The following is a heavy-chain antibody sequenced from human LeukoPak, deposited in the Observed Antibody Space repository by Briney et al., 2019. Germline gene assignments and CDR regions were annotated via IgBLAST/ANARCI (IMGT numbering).Heavy chain of an antibody. CDR2: INPNSGGT. CDR1: GYTFTGYY. D-gene: IGHD3-10*01. J-gene: IGHJ4*02. CDR3: ARASNYYGSFGGDY. Sequence: ASVTVSCTASGYTFTGYYMHWVRQAPGQGLEWMGWINPNSGGTNYAQKFQGRVTMTRDTSISTAYMELSRLRSDDTAVYYCARASNYYGSFGGDYWGQGTLVTVSS. V-gene: IGHV1-2*02.